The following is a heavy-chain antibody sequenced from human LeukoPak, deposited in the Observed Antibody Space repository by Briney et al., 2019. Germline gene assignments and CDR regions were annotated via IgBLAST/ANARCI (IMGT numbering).Heavy chain of an antibody. J-gene: IGHJ6*02. Sequence: PGGSLRLSCVPSGFTVSSKYMSWVRQAPGEGLEWVSVIYSGGRTYSGEAVKGRFTISRDNPKNTVYLQMNALRAEDSAVYYCARGTVWRLGSYGLDVWGQGTTVTVSS. CDR1: GFTVSSKY. D-gene: IGHD3-16*01. CDR3: ARGTVWRLGSYGLDV. CDR2: IYSGGRT. V-gene: IGHV3-53*01.